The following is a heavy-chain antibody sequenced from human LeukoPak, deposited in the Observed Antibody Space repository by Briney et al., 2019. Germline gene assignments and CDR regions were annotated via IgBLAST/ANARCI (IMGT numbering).Heavy chain of an antibody. CDR1: GGSISSYY. V-gene: IGHV4-59*08. D-gene: IGHD2-2*01. Sequence: KTSETLSLTCTVSGGSISSYYWSWIRQPPGKGLEWIGYIYYSGSTNYNPSLKSRVTISVDTSKNQFSLKLSSVTAADTALYYCARGHGFVVVPADDAFDIWGQGTMVTVSS. J-gene: IGHJ3*02. CDR3: ARGHGFVVVPADDAFDI. CDR2: IYYSGST.